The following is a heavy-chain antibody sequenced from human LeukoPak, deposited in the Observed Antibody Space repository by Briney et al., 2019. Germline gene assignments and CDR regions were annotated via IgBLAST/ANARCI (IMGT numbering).Heavy chain of an antibody. D-gene: IGHD1-7*01. V-gene: IGHV3-21*01. J-gene: IGHJ4*02. Sequence: GGSLRLSCAASGFTFSSYSMNWVRQAPGNGLEWVSSISSSSSYIYYADSVKGRFTISRDNAKNSLYLQMNSLRAEDTAVYYCARDPTVSGTVSPGGDYWGQGTLVTVSS. CDR2: ISSSSSYI. CDR1: GFTFSSYS. CDR3: ARDPTVSGTVSPGGDY.